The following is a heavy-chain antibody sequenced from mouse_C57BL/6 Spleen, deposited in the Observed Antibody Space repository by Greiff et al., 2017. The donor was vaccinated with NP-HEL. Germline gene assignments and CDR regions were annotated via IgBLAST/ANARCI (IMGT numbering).Heavy chain of an antibody. CDR2: ILPGSGST. CDR1: GYTFTGYW. J-gene: IGHJ3*01. V-gene: IGHV1-9*01. CDR3: ARGGIYYDYDRFPY. Sequence: VQLQQSGAELMKPGASVKLSCKATGYTFTGYWIEWVKQRPGHGLEWIGEILPGSGSTNYNEKFKGKATFTADTSSNTAYMQLSSLTTEDSAVYYCARGGIYYDYDRFPYWGQGTLVTVSA. D-gene: IGHD2-4*01.